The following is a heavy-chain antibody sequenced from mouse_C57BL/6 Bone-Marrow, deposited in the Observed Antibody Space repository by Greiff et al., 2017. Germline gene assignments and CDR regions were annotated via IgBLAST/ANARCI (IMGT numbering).Heavy chain of an antibody. Sequence: EVQGVESGGDLVKPGGSLKLSCAASGFTFSSYGMSWVRQTPDKRLAWVATISSGGSYTYYPDSVKGRFTISRDNAKNTLYLQMSSLKSEDTAMYYCARGGLRAAWFAYWGQGTLVTVSA. CDR1: GFTFSSYG. V-gene: IGHV5-6*01. CDR3: ARGGLRAAWFAY. J-gene: IGHJ3*01. CDR2: ISSGGSYT. D-gene: IGHD1-1*01.